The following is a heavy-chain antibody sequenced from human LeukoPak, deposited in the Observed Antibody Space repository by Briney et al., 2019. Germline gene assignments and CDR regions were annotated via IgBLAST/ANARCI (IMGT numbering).Heavy chain of an antibody. V-gene: IGHV4-4*07. D-gene: IGHD3-22*01. CDR2: IYTSGST. CDR1: GGSISSYY. CDR3: ARGGDSSGYEYYFDY. Sequence: SETLSLTCIVSGGSISSYYWSWIRQPAWKGLEWIGRIYTSGSTDYNPSLKSRVTMSIDMSTNQFSLNLTSVTAADTAVYYCARGGDSSGYEYYFDYWGQGTLVTVSS. J-gene: IGHJ4*02.